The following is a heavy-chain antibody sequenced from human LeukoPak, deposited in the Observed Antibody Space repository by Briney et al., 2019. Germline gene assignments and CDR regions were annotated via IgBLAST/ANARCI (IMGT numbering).Heavy chain of an antibody. J-gene: IGHJ1*01. Sequence: GGPLRLSCAASGLSFSTSAMHWVRQAPGKGLEYVAAISSDGASTYHADSVKGRFTISRDNSKNTLYLQMGSLRTEDMAMYYCARSSGTRFGGFVLWGQGTLVTVSS. CDR1: GLSFSTSA. CDR2: ISSDGAST. CDR3: ARSSGTRFGGFVL. D-gene: IGHD3-16*01. V-gene: IGHV3-64*02.